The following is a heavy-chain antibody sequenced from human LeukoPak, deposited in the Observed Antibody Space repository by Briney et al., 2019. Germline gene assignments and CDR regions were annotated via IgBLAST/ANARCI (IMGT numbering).Heavy chain of an antibody. CDR3: ARGVVVVPAAIRYYYYGMDV. CDR1: GGSIISSDYH. D-gene: IGHD2-2*01. J-gene: IGHJ6*02. Sequence: NTSETLSLTCTVSGGSIISSDYHWSWIRQPPGKGLEWIGEINHSGSTNYNPSLKSRVTISVDTSKNQFSLKLSSVTAADTAVYYCARGVVVVPAAIRYYYYGMDVWGQGTTVTVSS. CDR2: INHSGST. V-gene: IGHV4-39*07.